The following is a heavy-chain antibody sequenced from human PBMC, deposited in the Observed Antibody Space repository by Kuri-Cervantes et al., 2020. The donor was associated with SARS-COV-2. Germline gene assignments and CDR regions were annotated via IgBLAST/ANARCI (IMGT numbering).Heavy chain of an antibody. Sequence: GESLKISCAASGFTFSSYGMHWVRQAPGNGLEWVAVISYDGSNKYYADSVKGRFTISRDNSKNTLYLQMNSLRAEDTAVYYCAKGYSGSYTAHMKTHRAFDYWGQGTLVTVSS. D-gene: IGHD1-26*01. V-gene: IGHV3-30*18. CDR1: GFTFSSYG. CDR2: ISYDGSNK. J-gene: IGHJ4*02. CDR3: AKGYSGSYTAHMKTHRAFDY.